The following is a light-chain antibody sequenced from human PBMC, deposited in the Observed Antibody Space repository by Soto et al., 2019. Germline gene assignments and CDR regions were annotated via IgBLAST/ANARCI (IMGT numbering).Light chain of an antibody. CDR1: QSVRSSY. V-gene: IGKV3-20*01. Sequence: EIVLTQSPGTLSLSPGERATLSCRASQSVRSSYLAWYQQKPGQAPRLLIYGASSRATGIPDRFSGSGSGTDFTLTISRLETEDFAVYYCQQYNNWPPITFGQGTRLEIK. CDR2: GAS. J-gene: IGKJ5*01. CDR3: QQYNNWPPIT.